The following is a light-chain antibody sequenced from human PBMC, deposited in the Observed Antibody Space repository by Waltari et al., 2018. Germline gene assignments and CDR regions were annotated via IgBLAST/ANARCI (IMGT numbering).Light chain of an antibody. J-gene: IGLJ1*01. Sequence: QSALTQPASVSGSPGQSITISCTGTSSDVGGFNYVSWYQQHPGKAPRLMIYDVNDVSKRPLGVSDRFSGSKSGNTASLTISGLQAEDEADYYCSSYTSSSTYVFGTGTKVTVL. CDR2: DVS. CDR1: SSDVGGFNY. V-gene: IGLV2-14*03. CDR3: SSYTSSSTYV.